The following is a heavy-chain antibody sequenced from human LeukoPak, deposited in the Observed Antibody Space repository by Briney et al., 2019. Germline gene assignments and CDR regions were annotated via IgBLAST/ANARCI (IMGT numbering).Heavy chain of an antibody. CDR1: GFTFSTYA. Sequence: GGSLRLSCAASGFTFSTYAMTWVRQAPGKGLEWVSSISASGGSTFYADSVKGRFTISRDNSKNTLYLQMNSLRAEDTAIYHCARRNSHWGEGTLVTVSS. CDR3: ARRNSH. D-gene: IGHD2-21*01. CDR2: ISASGGST. J-gene: IGHJ4*02. V-gene: IGHV3-23*01.